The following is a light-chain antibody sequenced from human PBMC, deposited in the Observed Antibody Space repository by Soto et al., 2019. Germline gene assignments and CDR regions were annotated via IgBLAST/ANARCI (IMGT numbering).Light chain of an antibody. CDR2: GAS. J-gene: IGKJ5*01. V-gene: IGKV3-20*01. CDR1: QSVSSSY. CDR3: QQYGSSPLT. Sequence: EIVLTQSPGTLSLSPGERATLSCRASQSVSSSYLAWYQQKPGQAPRLLIYGASSRATGIPDRFSGSGSGTDFTLTISRLEPEDFAVYYCQQYGSSPLTFGQATPPE.